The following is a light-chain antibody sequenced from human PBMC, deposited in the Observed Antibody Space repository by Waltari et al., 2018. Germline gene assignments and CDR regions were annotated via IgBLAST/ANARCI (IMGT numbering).Light chain of an antibody. CDR3: ATWDDTLTGLV. Sequence: QSVLTQPPSASGTPGQRVTMSCSGSSSNIGSNYVYWYQQLPGTAPKLLISRNNQRPSGVPDRFSGSKSGTSASLAISGLRSEDEADYYCATWDDTLTGLVFGGGTKLTVL. CDR1: SSNIGSNY. J-gene: IGLJ2*01. CDR2: RNN. V-gene: IGLV1-47*01.